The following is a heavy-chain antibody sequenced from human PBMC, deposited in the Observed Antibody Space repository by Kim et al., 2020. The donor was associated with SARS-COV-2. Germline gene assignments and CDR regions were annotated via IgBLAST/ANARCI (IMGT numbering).Heavy chain of an antibody. J-gene: IGHJ6*02. CDR3: ARDGGNYSSGWYGYYYGMDV. CDR1: GGSISSYY. D-gene: IGHD6-19*01. Sequence: SETLSLTCTVSGGSISSYYWSWIRQPPGKGLEWIGYIYYSGSTNYNPSLKSRVTISVDTSKNQFSLKLSSVTAADTAVYYCARDGGNYSSGWYGYYYGMDVWGQGTTVTVSS. CDR2: IYYSGST. V-gene: IGHV4-59*01.